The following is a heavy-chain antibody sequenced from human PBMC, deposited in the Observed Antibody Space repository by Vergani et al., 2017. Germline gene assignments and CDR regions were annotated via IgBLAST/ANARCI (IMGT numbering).Heavy chain of an antibody. Sequence: QVQLQQWGAGLVKPSETLSLTCTVSGGSISSSSYYWGWIRQPPGKGLEWIGSIYYSGSTYYNPSLKSRVTISVDTSKNQFSLKLSSVTAADTAVYYCARVQDENYYYYYMDVWGKGTTVTVSS. CDR2: IYYSGST. D-gene: IGHD2-15*01. J-gene: IGHJ6*03. CDR3: ARVQDENYYYYYMDV. V-gene: IGHV4-39*07. CDR1: GGSISSSSYY.